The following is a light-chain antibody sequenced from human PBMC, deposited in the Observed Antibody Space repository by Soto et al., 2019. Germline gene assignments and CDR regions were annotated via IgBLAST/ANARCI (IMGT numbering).Light chain of an antibody. CDR3: QQYGSSPRT. J-gene: IGKJ1*01. V-gene: IGKV3-20*01. CDR1: QSVSSSY. CDR2: LAS. Sequence: EIVLTQSPGTLSLSPGEGATLSCRASQSVSSSYLAWYQQKPGQAPRLLIYLASSRAPGIPDRFSGSGSGTDFTLTISRLEPEDFAVYYCQQYGSSPRTFGQGTKV.